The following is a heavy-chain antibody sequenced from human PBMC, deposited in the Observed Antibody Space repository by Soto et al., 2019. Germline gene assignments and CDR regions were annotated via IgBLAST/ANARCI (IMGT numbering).Heavy chain of an antibody. Sequence: EVQLVESGGGLVQPGGSLRLSSAASGFTFSSYWMHWVRQAPGKGLVWVSRINSDGSSTDYADSVQGRLTNSRDNAKTTLYLQMNMLRAEDMAVYYCARDRGRSADYWCQGTLVTVSS. CDR2: INSDGSST. CDR1: GFTFSSYW. J-gene: IGHJ4*02. D-gene: IGHD3-16*01. CDR3: ARDRGRSADY. V-gene: IGHV3-74*01.